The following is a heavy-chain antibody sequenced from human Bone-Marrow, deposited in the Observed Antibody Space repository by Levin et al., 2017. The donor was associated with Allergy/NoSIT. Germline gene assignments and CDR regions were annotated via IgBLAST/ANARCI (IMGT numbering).Heavy chain of an antibody. Sequence: PGGSLRLSCTVSGFTFSLYSMNWVRQAPGKGLEWVSSISSSGTDMYNADSVKGRFTISRDNAKNSLNLQMSSLRAEDTAVYYCARGIIGDVRVAHKEAFDVWGQGTMVTVSS. V-gene: IGHV3-21*01. CDR3: ARGIIGDVRVAHKEAFDV. J-gene: IGHJ3*01. CDR2: ISSSGTDM. CDR1: GFTFSLYS. D-gene: IGHD2/OR15-2a*01.